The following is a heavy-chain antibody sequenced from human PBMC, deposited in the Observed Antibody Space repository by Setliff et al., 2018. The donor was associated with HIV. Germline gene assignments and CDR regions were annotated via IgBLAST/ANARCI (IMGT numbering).Heavy chain of an antibody. J-gene: IGHJ6*03. CDR1: GYTFTSYG. CDR3: ASRSYGSSDYYYYMDV. CDR2: ISAYNGNT. D-gene: IGHD5-18*01. V-gene: IGHV1-18*01. Sequence: GASVKVSCKASGYTFTSYGISWVRQAPGQGLEWMGWISAYNGNTNYAQKLQGRVPMTTDTSTSTAYMELRSLRSDDTAVYYCASRSYGSSDYYYYMDVWGKGTTVTVSS.